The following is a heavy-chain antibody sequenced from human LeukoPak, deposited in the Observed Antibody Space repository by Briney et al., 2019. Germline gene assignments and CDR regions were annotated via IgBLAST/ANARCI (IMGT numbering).Heavy chain of an antibody. CDR1: GGSISSYY. J-gene: IGHJ4*02. V-gene: IGHV4-59*12. D-gene: IGHD1-26*01. CDR3: AREVGANRDY. CDR2: IYYSGST. Sequence: PSETLSLTCTVSGGSISSYYWSWIRQPPGKGLEWIGYIYYSGSTNYNPSLKSRVTMSVDTSKNQFSLKLSSVTAADTAVYYCAREVGANRDYWGQGTLVTVSS.